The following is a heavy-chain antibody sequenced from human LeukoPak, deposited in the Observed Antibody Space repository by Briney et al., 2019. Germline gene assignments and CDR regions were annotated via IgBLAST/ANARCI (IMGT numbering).Heavy chain of an antibody. CDR1: GFTFSSYS. CDR2: ISSGGSGI. V-gene: IGHV3-21*05. J-gene: IGHJ6*03. CDR3: ARVTYSSSWYGYYYMDV. D-gene: IGHD6-13*01. Sequence: GGSLRLSCAASGFTFSSYSMNWVRQAPGKGLEWVSYISSGGSGIYYADSVKGRFTISRDNAKNSLYLQMNSLRAEDTAVYYCARVTYSSSWYGYYYMDVWGKGTTVTVSS.